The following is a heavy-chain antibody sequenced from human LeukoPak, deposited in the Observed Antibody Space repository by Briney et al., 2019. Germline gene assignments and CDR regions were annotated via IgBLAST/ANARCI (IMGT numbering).Heavy chain of an antibody. D-gene: IGHD3-3*01. CDR2: IISDGSST. J-gene: IGHJ4*02. Sequence: GGSLRLSWAASGFTFSSYWMHWVRQAPGKGLGWVSRIISDGSSTSYADSVKGRFTISRDNAKNTLYLQMNSLRAEDTAVYYCARAHYDFWSGSYFDYWGQGTLVTVSS. V-gene: IGHV3-74*01. CDR3: ARAHYDFWSGSYFDY. CDR1: GFTFSSYW.